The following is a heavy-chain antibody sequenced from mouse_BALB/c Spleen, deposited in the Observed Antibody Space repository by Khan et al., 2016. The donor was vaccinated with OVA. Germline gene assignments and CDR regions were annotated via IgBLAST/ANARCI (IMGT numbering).Heavy chain of an antibody. CDR1: GYTFTNYG. CDR2: INTYTGEP. J-gene: IGHJ4*01. Sequence: QIQLVQSGPELKKPGETVKISCKASGYTFTNYGMNWVKQAPGKGLKWMGWINTYTGEPTYADDFKGRFAISLETSASTAHLQLNNLKNEDTATFYCARHPYFSYVMVYWGQGTSVTVSA. V-gene: IGHV9-3-1*01. CDR3: ARHPYFSYVMVY. D-gene: IGHD2-10*01.